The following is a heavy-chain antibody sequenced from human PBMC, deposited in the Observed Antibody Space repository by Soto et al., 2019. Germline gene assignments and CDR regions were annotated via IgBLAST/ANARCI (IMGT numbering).Heavy chain of an antibody. D-gene: IGHD1-20*01. CDR2: INPINGRT. J-gene: IGHJ4*02. CDR3: ARQLTGTTIPFDY. Sequence: ASVKVSCKASGYDFTSHYMHWVRQAPGQRLEWMGRINPINGRTNYAQKFQGRVTVTRDTSASTAYMELSSLRSEDTAVYYCARQLTGTTIPFDYWGQGTLVTVSS. V-gene: IGHV1-46*01. CDR1: GYDFTSHY.